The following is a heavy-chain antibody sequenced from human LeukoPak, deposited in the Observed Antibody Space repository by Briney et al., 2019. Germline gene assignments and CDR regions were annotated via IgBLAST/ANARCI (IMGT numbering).Heavy chain of an antibody. J-gene: IGHJ4*02. CDR1: GGSISSGDYS. CDR3: ARARRHGGGYRFDL. D-gene: IGHD2-15*01. V-gene: IGHV4-30-2*01. Sequence: SDTLSLTCAVSGGSISSGDYSWSWLRQPPGKGPGWMGYLFHTGSTYSNPSLKSRVTISLDISTNHSSLRLSSVTAADTVVYYCARARRHGGGYRFDLWGQGTQVTVSA. CDR2: LFHTGST.